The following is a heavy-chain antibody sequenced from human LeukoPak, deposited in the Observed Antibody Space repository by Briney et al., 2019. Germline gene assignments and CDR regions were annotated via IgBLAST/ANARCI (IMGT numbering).Heavy chain of an antibody. Sequence: GGSLRLSCAVSGFTFSTEWMSWVRQAPGKGLQWVANINQDGSEKDYVATVKGRFTVSRDNAKNSLYLQMNSLRAEDTAVYYCARGGYWGQGTLVTVSS. CDR3: ARGGY. D-gene: IGHD3-16*01. CDR2: INQDGSEK. V-gene: IGHV3-7*01. CDR1: GFTFSTEW. J-gene: IGHJ4*02.